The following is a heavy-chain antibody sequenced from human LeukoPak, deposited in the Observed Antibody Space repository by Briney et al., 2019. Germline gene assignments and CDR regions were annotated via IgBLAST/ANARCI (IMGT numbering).Heavy chain of an antibody. D-gene: IGHD6-19*01. J-gene: IGHJ4*02. CDR1: GGSIRSTSYY. CDR2: IYYSGTT. CDR3: ARDTAWQWRSFDY. V-gene: IGHV4-39*07. Sequence: PSETLSLTCTVSGGSIRSTSYYWGWIRQPPGKGLEWIGSIYYSGTTYYNPSLKSRVTISVDTSKNQFSLKLSSVTAADTAVYYCARDTAWQWRSFDYWGQGTLVTVSS.